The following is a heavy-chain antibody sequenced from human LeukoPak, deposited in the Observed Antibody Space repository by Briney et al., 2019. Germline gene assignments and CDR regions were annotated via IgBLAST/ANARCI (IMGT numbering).Heavy chain of an antibody. Sequence: GGSLRLSCTASGFTFGDYAMNWFRLAPGKGLGWGGFIRSKAYGGTPEYAASVKGRFTISRDDSKNIAYLQMNSLKTEHTAVYYCTRTRGSGWYVDYWGQGTLVTVSS. D-gene: IGHD6-19*01. CDR2: IRSKAYGGTP. J-gene: IGHJ4*02. CDR1: GFTFGDYA. V-gene: IGHV3-49*03. CDR3: TRTRGSGWYVDY.